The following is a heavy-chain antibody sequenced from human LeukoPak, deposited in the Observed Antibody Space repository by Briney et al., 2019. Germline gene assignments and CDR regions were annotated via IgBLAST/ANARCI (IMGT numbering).Heavy chain of an antibody. Sequence: PGGSLRLSCAASGFTFSSYAMHWVRQAPGKGLEWIGEINHSGSTNYNPSLKSRVTISVDTSKNQFSLKLSSVTAADTAVYYCARGRAMVRGYKVYYYYGMDVWGKGTTVTVSS. D-gene: IGHD3-10*01. CDR2: INHSGST. CDR1: GFTFSSYA. J-gene: IGHJ6*04. CDR3: ARGRAMVRGYKVYYYYGMDV. V-gene: IGHV4-34*01.